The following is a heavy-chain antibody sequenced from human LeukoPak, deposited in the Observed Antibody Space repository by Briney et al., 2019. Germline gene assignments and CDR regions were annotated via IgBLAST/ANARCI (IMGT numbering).Heavy chain of an antibody. CDR2: ISGSGGST. CDR1: GFTFSSYA. J-gene: IGHJ4*02. Sequence: GGSLRLSCAASGFTFSSYAMSWVRQAPGKGLEWVSAISGSGGSTYYADSVKGRFTISRDNSKNTLYLQMNSLRAEDTAVYYCAKAPVTTCRGAYCYPFDYWGQGTLVTVSS. V-gene: IGHV3-23*01. D-gene: IGHD2-21*01. CDR3: AKAPVTTCRGAYCYPFDY.